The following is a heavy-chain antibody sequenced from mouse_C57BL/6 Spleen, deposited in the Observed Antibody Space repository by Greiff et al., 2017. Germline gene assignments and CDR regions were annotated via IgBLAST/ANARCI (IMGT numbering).Heavy chain of an antibody. J-gene: IGHJ1*03. CDR1: GYTFTSYW. D-gene: IGHD1-1*01. CDR3: ARATTVVDNWYFDV. CDR2: IHPNSGST. V-gene: IGHV1-64*01. Sequence: QVQLQQPGAELVKPGASVKLSCKASGYTFTSYWMHWVKQRPGQGLEWIGMIHPNSGSTNYNEKFKSKATLTVDKSSSTAYMQLSSLTSEDSAVYYCARATTVVDNWYFDVWGTGTTVTVSS.